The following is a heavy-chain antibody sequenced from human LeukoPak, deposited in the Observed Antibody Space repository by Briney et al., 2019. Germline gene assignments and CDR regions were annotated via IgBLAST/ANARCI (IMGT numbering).Heavy chain of an antibody. J-gene: IGHJ4*02. D-gene: IGHD2-15*01. CDR1: GNTRSTRGMG. CDR2: MEWDEDK. Sequence: AGPALGKPTQTRTRTCTYAGNTRSTRGMGGSWNRQPPGKALEWLALMEWDEDKYYNTTRKTRHTIAKDNTKNQGGQTKTNMDPVDTATYYCARRYCSGGSCHSTYYFAYWGQGTLVTVSS. V-gene: IGHV2-70*01. CDR3: ARRYCSGGSCHSTYYFAY.